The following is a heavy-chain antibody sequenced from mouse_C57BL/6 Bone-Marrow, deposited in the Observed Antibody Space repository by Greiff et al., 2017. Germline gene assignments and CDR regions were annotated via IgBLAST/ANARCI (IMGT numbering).Heavy chain of an antibody. V-gene: IGHV7-3*01. CDR3: ARVYYYASARYAMDY. CDR2: IRNKANGYTT. Sequence: EVMLVESGGGLVQPGGSLSLSCAASGFTFTDYYMSWVRQPPGKALEWLGFIRNKANGYTTEYSASVKGRFTISRDNSQSILYLQMNALRAEDSATYYCARVYYYASARYAMDYWGQGTSVTVSS. J-gene: IGHJ4*01. CDR1: GFTFTDYY. D-gene: IGHD1-1*01.